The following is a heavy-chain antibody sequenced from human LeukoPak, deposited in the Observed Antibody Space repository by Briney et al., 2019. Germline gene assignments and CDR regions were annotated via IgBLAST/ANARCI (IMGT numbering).Heavy chain of an antibody. CDR1: GFTSSSYA. J-gene: IGHJ4*02. D-gene: IGHD6-13*01. CDR2: ISYDGSNK. Sequence: GGSLRLSCAASGFTSSSYAMHWVRQAPGKGLEWVAVISYDGSNKYYADSVKGRFTTSRDNSKNTLYLQMNSLRAEDTAVYYCARDSWIGKGIDYWGQGTLVTVSS. V-gene: IGHV3-30*04. CDR3: ARDSWIGKGIDY.